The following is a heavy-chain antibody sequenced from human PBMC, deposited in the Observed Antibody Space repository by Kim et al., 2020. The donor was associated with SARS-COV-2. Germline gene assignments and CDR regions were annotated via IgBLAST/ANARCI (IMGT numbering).Heavy chain of an antibody. V-gene: IGHV3-48*02. Sequence: GGSLRLSCAASGFTFSSYGMNWVRQAPGKGLEWVSYISSSSATIYYADSVNGRFTITRDNAKNSLYLQMNSLRDEDTAVYYCARELPGFGESSWFRIFDCRGQGTLVTVSP. J-gene: IGHJ4*02. CDR3: ARELPGFGESSWFRIFDC. D-gene: IGHD3-10*01. CDR2: ISSSSATI. CDR1: GFTFSSYG.